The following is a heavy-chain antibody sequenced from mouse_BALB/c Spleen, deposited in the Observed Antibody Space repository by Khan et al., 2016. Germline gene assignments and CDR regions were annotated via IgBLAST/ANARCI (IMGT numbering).Heavy chain of an antibody. Sequence: VQLQQSGAEIVKPGASVKLSCTASAFNIKDTNMHWVKQRPEQGLEWIGRIDPANGNTKYDPNFQGKATITADTSSNTAFLQLSSLTSEDTAVSDWASRTLTPRYFDVWGAGTTVTVSS. CDR2: IDPANGNT. J-gene: IGHJ1*01. CDR3: ASRTLTPRYFDV. CDR1: AFNIKDTN. V-gene: IGHV14-3*02.